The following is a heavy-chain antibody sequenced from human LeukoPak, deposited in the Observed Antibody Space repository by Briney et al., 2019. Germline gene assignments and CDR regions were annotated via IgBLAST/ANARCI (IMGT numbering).Heavy chain of an antibody. CDR3: ARRRSSGWYYFDY. Sequence: PSETLSLTCAVYGGSFSSYYWSWIRQPPGKGLEWIGYIYYSGSTNYNPSLKSRVTISVDTSKNQFSLKLSSVTAADTAVYYCARRRSSGWYYFDYWGQGTLVTVSS. D-gene: IGHD6-19*01. J-gene: IGHJ4*02. V-gene: IGHV4-59*08. CDR1: GGSFSSYY. CDR2: IYYSGST.